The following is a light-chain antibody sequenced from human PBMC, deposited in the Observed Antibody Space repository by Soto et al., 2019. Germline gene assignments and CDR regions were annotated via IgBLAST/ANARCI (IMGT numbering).Light chain of an antibody. CDR2: STS. CDR3: QQYTSLPIT. J-gene: IGKJ5*01. CDR1: QSIATPY. Sequence: EVVLTQSPGTLSLSPGDRVTLSCKASQSIATPYLAWYQQTFGQAPRLLISSTSKRAPDIPDRFSGAGSGTDFTLTISRLESEDSGVYYCQQYTSLPITFGQGTRLV. V-gene: IGKV3-20*01.